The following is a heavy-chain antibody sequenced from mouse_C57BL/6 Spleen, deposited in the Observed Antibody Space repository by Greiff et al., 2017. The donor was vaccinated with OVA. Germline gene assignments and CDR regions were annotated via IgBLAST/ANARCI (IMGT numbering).Heavy chain of an antibody. D-gene: IGHD2-1*01. J-gene: IGHJ2*01. CDR3: ARGNPHYFDY. V-gene: IGHV1-61*01. Sequence: QVQLQQPGAELVRPGSSVKLSCKASGYTFTSYWMDWVKQRPGQGLEWIGNIYPSDSETHYNQKFKDKATLTVDKSSSTAYMQLSSLTSEDSAVYYCARGNPHYFDYWGQGTTLTVSS. CDR1: GYTFTSYW. CDR2: IYPSDSET.